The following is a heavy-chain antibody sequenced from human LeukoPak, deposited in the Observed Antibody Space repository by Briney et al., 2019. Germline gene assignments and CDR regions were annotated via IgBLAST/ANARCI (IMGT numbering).Heavy chain of an antibody. CDR3: ARSSSGTYHY. V-gene: IGHV1-3*01. CDR2: INGDNGNT. D-gene: IGHD3-10*01. CDR1: GYNFASYT. Sequence: ASVKVSCKTSGYNFASYTMHWLRQAPGQSPEWMGSINGDNGNTKYSEKIQGRVTFTRDTSASSAYMKLSRLRSEDTAVYYCARSSSGTYHYWGQGTLVTVSS. J-gene: IGHJ4*02.